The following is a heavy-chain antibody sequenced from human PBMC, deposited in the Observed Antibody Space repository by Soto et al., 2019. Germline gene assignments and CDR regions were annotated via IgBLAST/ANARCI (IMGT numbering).Heavy chain of an antibody. CDR3: ARTSLTIFGPSNDYYGLDV. Sequence: PGGSLRLSCAASGFTFSIYAMSWVRQAPGKGLEWVANIKPDGSEKWYVDSVKGRFTISRDNAKNSLYLQMNSLRAEDTAVYYCARTSLTIFGPSNDYYGLDVWGLGTTVTVSS. V-gene: IGHV3-7*02. D-gene: IGHD3-3*01. J-gene: IGHJ6*02. CDR2: IKPDGSEK. CDR1: GFTFSIYA.